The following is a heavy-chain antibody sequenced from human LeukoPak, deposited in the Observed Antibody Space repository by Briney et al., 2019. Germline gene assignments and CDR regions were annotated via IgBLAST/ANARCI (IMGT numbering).Heavy chain of an antibody. CDR3: ARDQKCSGGSCYSSSGHSSRWNY. V-gene: IGHV1-18*01. CDR2: ISAYDGNT. D-gene: IGHD2-15*01. Sequence: ASVKVSCKASGYTFTSYGISWVRQAPGQGLEWMGWISAYDGNTNYAQKLQGRVTMTTDTSTSTAYMELRSLRSDDTAVYYCARDQKCSGGSCYSSSGHSSRWNYWGQGTLVTVSS. CDR1: GYTFTSYG. J-gene: IGHJ4*02.